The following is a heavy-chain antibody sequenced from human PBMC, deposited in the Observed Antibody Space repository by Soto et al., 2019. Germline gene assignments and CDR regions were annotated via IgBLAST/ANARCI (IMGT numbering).Heavy chain of an antibody. CDR3: ARRAPGVRGVYYYYGMDV. CDR1: GGSISSSSYY. Sequence: PETLSLTCTVSGGSISSSSYYVGWIRQPPGKGLEWIGSIYYSGSTYYNPSLKSRVTISVDTSKNQFSLKLSSVTAADTAVYYCARRAPGVRGVYYYYGMDVWGQGTTVT. V-gene: IGHV4-39*01. CDR2: IYYSGST. J-gene: IGHJ6*02. D-gene: IGHD3-10*01.